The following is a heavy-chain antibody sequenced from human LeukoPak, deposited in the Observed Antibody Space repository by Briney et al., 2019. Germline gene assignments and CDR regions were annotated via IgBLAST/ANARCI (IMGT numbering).Heavy chain of an antibody. CDR3: ARDVSSTPNWEFDY. V-gene: IGHV1-2*06. D-gene: IGHD1-26*01. Sequence: ASVKVSCKTSGYTFANYFIHWVRQAPGQGLEWMGRINANSGGTEYEQKFQGRVTMTRDTSISTAYVEVNWLISDDTAIYYCARDVSSTPNWEFDYWGQGTLVTVSS. CDR1: GYTFANYF. J-gene: IGHJ4*02. CDR2: INANSGGT.